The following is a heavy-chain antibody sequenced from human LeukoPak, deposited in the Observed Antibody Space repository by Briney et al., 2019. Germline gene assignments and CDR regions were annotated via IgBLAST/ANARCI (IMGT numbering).Heavy chain of an antibody. J-gene: IGHJ4*02. CDR3: ARGSYSSSNYFDY. D-gene: IGHD6-6*01. CDR2: ISSTGSTI. V-gene: IGHV3-48*01. CDR1: GFTFSSYS. Sequence: PGGSLRLSCAASGFTFSSYSMNWVRQAPGKGLEWVSYISSTGSTIYYADSVRGRFTISRDNAKNSLHLQMNSLRAEDTAVYYCARGSYSSSNYFDYWGQGTLVTVSS.